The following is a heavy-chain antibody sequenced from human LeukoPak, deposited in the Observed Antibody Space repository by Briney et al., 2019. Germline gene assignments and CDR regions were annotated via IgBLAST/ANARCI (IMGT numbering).Heavy chain of an antibody. CDR3: ARIPFVVVPAAIDY. CDR2: IYYSGST. D-gene: IGHD2-2*02. CDR1: GGSVSSGSYY. J-gene: IGHJ4*02. V-gene: IGHV4-61*01. Sequence: PSETLSLTCTVSGGSVSSGSYYWSWIRQPPGKGLEWIGYIYYSGSTNHNPSLKSRVTISVDTSKNQFSLKLSSVTAADTAVYYCARIPFVVVPAAIDYWGQGTLVTVSS.